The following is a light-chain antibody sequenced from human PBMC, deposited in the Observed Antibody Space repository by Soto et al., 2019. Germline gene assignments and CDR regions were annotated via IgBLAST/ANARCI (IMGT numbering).Light chain of an antibody. J-gene: IGLJ3*02. CDR1: SSDVGGYNY. CDR3: NSYAGSNNWV. V-gene: IGLV2-8*01. CDR2: EVS. Sequence: QSALTQPASVSGSHGQSITISCTGTSSDVGGYNYVSWYQQHPGKAPKLMIYEVSKRPSGVPDRFSASKSGNTASLTVSGLQAEDEADYYCNSYAGSNNWVFGGGTKLTVL.